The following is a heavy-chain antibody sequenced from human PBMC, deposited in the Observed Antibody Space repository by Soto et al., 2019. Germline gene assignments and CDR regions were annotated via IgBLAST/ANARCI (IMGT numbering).Heavy chain of an antibody. J-gene: IGHJ5*01. CDR3: ATAAYSTSWYDF. CDR1: EYTFTGYY. Sequence: QVQLVQSGAEVKKPGASVKLSCKSSEYTFTGYYIHWVRQAPGQGLEWMGLIKPSAGSTGYAKKCQGRVTMTRETSTSTVYMELSSLSSEDTEVYYSATAAYSTSWYDFWGKGPLVTVSS. CDR2: IKPSAGST. V-gene: IGHV1-46*01. D-gene: IGHD6-13*01.